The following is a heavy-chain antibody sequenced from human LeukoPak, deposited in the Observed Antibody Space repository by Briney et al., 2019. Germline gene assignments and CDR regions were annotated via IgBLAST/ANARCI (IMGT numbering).Heavy chain of an antibody. V-gene: IGHV4-34*01. CDR2: INHSGST. CDR3: ARGPIAVAGPYYYYYYMDV. Sequence: PSEALSLTRAVYLGSFSGYYWSWIRQPPGKGLEWVGEINHSGSTNYNASLKIPVTISVGTSKNQFSLKLSSVTAADTAVYYRARGPIAVAGPYYYYYYMDVWGKGTTVTVSS. J-gene: IGHJ6*03. CDR1: LGSFSGYY. D-gene: IGHD6-19*01.